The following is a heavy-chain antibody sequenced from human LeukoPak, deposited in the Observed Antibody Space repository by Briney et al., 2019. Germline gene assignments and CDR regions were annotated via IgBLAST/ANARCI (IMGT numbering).Heavy chain of an antibody. CDR2: IKKDGSEK. CDR3: ARQETSSYNGAFDI. V-gene: IGHV3-7*01. J-gene: IGHJ3*02. Sequence: PGGSLRLSCAGSGFTFNSYWMSWVRQAPGKGLEWVANIKKDGSEKYYVDSVKGRFTISRDNAKNSLYLQMNSLRADDTAVYHCARQETSSYNGAFDIWGQGTMVTVSS. D-gene: IGHD1-26*01. CDR1: GFTFNSYW.